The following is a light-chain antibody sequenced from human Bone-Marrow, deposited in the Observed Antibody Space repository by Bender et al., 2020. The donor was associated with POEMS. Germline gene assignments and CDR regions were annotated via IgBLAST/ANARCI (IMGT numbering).Light chain of an antibody. CDR3: CAHAVTSFWV. CDR1: SNDVGGYNY. CDR2: DVT. Sequence: QSALTQPPSASGSPGQSVTISCSGTSNDVGGYNYVSWYQQYPGKAPKLMIYDVTERPSGVSHRFSGSRSGNTASLAISGLQADDEADYYCCAHAVTSFWVFGGGTKLTV. V-gene: IGLV2-8*01. J-gene: IGLJ3*02.